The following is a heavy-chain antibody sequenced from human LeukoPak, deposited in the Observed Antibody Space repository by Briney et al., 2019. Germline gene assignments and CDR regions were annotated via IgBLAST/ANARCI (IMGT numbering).Heavy chain of an antibody. D-gene: IGHD2-15*01. CDR2: FYYSGST. CDR3: ARGVRCSGGSCYAYYYYMDV. V-gene: IGHV4-39*07. Sequence: SETLSLTCTVSGGSISSNIYSWGWIRQPPGTGLEWIGSFYYSGSTYYNPSLKSRVTISVDTSKNQFSLKLSSVTAADTAVYYCARGVRCSGGSCYAYYYYMDVWGKGTTVTVSS. J-gene: IGHJ6*03. CDR1: GGSISSNIYS.